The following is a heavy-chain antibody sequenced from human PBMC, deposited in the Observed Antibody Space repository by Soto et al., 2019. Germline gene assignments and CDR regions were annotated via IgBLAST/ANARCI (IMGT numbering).Heavy chain of an antibody. CDR1: GYTFTSYA. Sequence: GGSVKVSCKASGYTFTSYAMHWVRQAPGQRLEWMGWINAGNGNTKYSQKFQGRVTITRDTSASTAYMELSSLRSEDTVVFYCARGSSTSLPPYYYMDVWGKGTTVTVSS. CDR3: ARGSSTSLPPYYYMDV. V-gene: IGHV1-3*01. J-gene: IGHJ6*03. D-gene: IGHD2-2*01. CDR2: INAGNGNT.